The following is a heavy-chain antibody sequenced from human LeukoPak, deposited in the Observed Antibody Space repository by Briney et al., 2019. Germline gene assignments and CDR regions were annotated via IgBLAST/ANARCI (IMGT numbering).Heavy chain of an antibody. Sequence: SVKVSCKASGGTFSSYAISWVRQAPGQGLEWMGGIIPIFGTANYAQKFQGRVTITADEFTSTAYMELSSLRSEDTAVYYCARDLTNGDYGDYWGQGTLVTVSS. J-gene: IGHJ4*02. CDR2: IIPIFGTA. CDR3: ARDLTNGDYGDY. V-gene: IGHV1-69*13. D-gene: IGHD2-8*01. CDR1: GGTFSSYA.